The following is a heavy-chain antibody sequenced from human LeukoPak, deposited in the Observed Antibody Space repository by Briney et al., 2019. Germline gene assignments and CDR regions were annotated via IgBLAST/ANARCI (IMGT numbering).Heavy chain of an antibody. CDR2: IYYSGST. Sequence: PSETLSLSCTVSGGSISSYYWSWIRQPPGKGLEWIGYIYYSGSTNYNPSLKSRVTISVDTSKNQFSLKLSSVTAADTAVYYCARRIIVVIPAAIWFDPWGQGTLVTVSS. V-gene: IGHV4-59*08. CDR3: ARRIIVVIPAAIWFDP. J-gene: IGHJ5*02. D-gene: IGHD2-2*01. CDR1: GGSISSYY.